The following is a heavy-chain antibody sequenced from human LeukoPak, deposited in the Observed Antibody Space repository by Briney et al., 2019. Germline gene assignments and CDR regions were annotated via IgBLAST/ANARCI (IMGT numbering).Heavy chain of an antibody. Sequence: SVKVSCKASGGTFSSYAISWVRQAPGQGLEWMGGIIPIFGTANYAQKFQGRVTITADKSTSTAYMELSSLRSEDTAVYYCARLSYSNYFGFDYWGQGTLVTVSS. CDR1: GGTFSSYA. J-gene: IGHJ4*02. V-gene: IGHV1-69*06. CDR3: ARLSYSNYFGFDY. CDR2: IIPIFGTA. D-gene: IGHD4-11*01.